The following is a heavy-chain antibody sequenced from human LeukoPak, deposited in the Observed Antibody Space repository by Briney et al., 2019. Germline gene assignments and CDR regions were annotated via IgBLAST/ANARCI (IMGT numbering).Heavy chain of an antibody. Sequence: PGGSLRLSCAASGFTFSNYGMHWVRQAPGKGLEWVANIKQDGSEKYYVDSVKGRFTISRDNAKNSLYLQMNSLRAEDTAVYYCARDWHSSNWGQGTLVTVSS. V-gene: IGHV3-7*01. J-gene: IGHJ4*02. CDR2: IKQDGSEK. CDR1: GFTFSNYG. D-gene: IGHD6-13*01. CDR3: ARDWHSSN.